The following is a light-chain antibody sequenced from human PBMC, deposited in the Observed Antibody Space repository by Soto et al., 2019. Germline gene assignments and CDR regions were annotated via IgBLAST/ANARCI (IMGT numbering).Light chain of an antibody. CDR1: QSVSSY. CDR3: QQRSNWPPNT. J-gene: IGKJ2*01. CDR2: DAS. V-gene: IGKV3-11*01. Sequence: EIVLTQSPATLSLSPGERATLSCSASQSVSSYLAWYQQKPGQAPRLLIYDASNRATGIPARFSGSGSGTDFTLTISSLETEDVAVYYCQQRSNWPPNTFGQGTKLEIK.